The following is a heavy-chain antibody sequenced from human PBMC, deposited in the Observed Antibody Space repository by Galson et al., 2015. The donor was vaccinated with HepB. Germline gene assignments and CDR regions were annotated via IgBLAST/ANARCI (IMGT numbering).Heavy chain of an antibody. J-gene: IGHJ4*02. Sequence: SVKVSCKASGYTFTSYGISWVRQTPGQGLEWMRWINAGNGDTKYSQKFQGRVSITWDTSASTAYMELSSLRSEDTAVYYCARGSQYYDSSGFPVWGQGTLVTVSS. CDR2: INAGNGDT. CDR3: ARGSQYYDSSGFPV. CDR1: GYTFTSYG. V-gene: IGHV1-3*01. D-gene: IGHD3-22*01.